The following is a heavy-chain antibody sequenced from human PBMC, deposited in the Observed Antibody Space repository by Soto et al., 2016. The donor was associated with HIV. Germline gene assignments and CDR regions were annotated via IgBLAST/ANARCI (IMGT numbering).Heavy chain of an antibody. Sequence: VQLVESGGGLAQPGRSLRLSCAASGFTLNRHAINWVRQAPGKGLEWVAVISDDGIDKYYADSVKGRFAISRDNSKKTIYLQMSSLRVEDTAVYYCTRDRLSGGSGDLDYWGHGTLVTVSS. J-gene: IGHJ4*01. CDR1: GFTLNRHA. CDR3: TRDRLSGGSGDLDY. CDR2: ISDDGIDK. V-gene: IGHV3-30*09. D-gene: IGHD2-15*01.